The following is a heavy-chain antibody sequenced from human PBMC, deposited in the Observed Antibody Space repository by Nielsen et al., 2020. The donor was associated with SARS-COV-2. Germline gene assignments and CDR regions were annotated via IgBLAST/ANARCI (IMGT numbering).Heavy chain of an antibody. Sequence: GESLKISCAASGFTFSSYAMHWVRQAPGKGLEWVAVISYDGSNKYYADSVKGRFTISRDNSKNTLYLQMNSLRAEDTAVYYCAIDPINWNYEPYGMDVWGQGTTVTVSS. J-gene: IGHJ6*02. CDR3: AIDPINWNYEPYGMDV. V-gene: IGHV3-30-3*01. CDR2: ISYDGSNK. D-gene: IGHD1-7*01. CDR1: GFTFSSYA.